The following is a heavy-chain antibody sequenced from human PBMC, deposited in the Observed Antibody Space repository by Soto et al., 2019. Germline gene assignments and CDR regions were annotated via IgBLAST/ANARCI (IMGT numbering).Heavy chain of an antibody. D-gene: IGHD2-15*01. Sequence: TGGSVRLSCAASGFTFSSYAMGWVRQGPGKGLEWVAVVSIGGSTHYADSVRGRFTISRDNSKNTLSLQMNSLTAEDTAVYFCAKRRGAGGHFDYWGQGALVTVSS. CDR2: VSIGGST. CDR3: AKRRGAGGHFDY. J-gene: IGHJ4*01. V-gene: IGHV3-23*01. CDR1: GFTFSSYA.